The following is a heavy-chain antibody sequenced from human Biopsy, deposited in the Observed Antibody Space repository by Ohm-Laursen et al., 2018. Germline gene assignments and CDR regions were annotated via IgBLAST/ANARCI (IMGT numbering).Heavy chain of an antibody. CDR3: ARGEGSSWFDP. CDR1: GDSFTSYA. CDR2: IIPIPNVA. V-gene: IGHV1-69*10. J-gene: IGHJ5*02. Sequence: SVKVSCKASGDSFTSYAIGWVRQAPGQRLEWMGGIIPIPNVATYAQKFQGRITITADESTSTAYMELSSLTSDDTAVYFCARGEGSSWFDPWGHGTLVTVSS. D-gene: IGHD1-26*01.